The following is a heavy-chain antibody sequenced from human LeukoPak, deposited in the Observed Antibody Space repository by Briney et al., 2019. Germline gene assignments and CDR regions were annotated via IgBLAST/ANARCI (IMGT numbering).Heavy chain of an antibody. V-gene: IGHV3-20*04. J-gene: IGHJ3*02. CDR2: IIWSGGTS. Sequence: GGSLRLSCAASGFTFDDYGMTWVRQAPGKGLEWVSGIIWSGGTSGYADSLKSRFTISRDNANNFPYLQMNSLRAEDTALYYCARVIVSSNSFDAFDIWGQGTMVTVSS. CDR3: ARVIVSSNSFDAFDI. D-gene: IGHD2-2*01. CDR1: GFTFDDYG.